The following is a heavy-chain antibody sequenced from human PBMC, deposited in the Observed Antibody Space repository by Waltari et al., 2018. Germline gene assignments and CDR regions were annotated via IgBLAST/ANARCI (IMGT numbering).Heavy chain of an antibody. CDR3: ANSPVESGATGSVKPWGFDY. J-gene: IGHJ4*02. D-gene: IGHD2-2*01. V-gene: IGHV3-7*01. Sequence: EVQLVESGGGLVQPGGSRRRSCKASGCSCSTYGMSWVRTAPGKGLEWVASIREDGSDKYYVDSVKGRFTISRDNAKTSLYLQMNSLRAEDTAVYFCANSPVESGATGSVKPWGFDYWGQGNLVTVSS. CDR2: IREDGSDK. CDR1: GCSCSTYG.